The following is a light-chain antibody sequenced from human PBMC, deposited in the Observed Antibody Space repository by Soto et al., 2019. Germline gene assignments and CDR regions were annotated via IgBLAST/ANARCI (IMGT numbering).Light chain of an antibody. Sequence: QSVLTQPASVSGSPGQSITISCTGSSSAVGGFNYFSWYQQCPGKAPKLMIYEVGNRPSGVSNRFSGSKSGNTASLTISGLQAEDEADYYCSSYTTSSSDVFGTGTKLTVL. CDR3: SSYTTSSSDV. CDR1: SSAVGGFNY. V-gene: IGLV2-14*01. J-gene: IGLJ1*01. CDR2: EVG.